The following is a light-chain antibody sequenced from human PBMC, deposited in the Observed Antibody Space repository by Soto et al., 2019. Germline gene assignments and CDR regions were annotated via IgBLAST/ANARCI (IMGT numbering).Light chain of an antibody. V-gene: IGKV1-33*01. Sequence: DIQLTQSPSSLSASVGARVTITCQASQDLSIYLNWYQQKPGRAPKLLIYDVSNLQTGVPSSFSGSGSETDFTFTISSLQPEDIATYYCQQYESIPYTFGQGTKLAIK. CDR3: QQYESIPYT. J-gene: IGKJ2*01. CDR1: QDLSIY. CDR2: DVS.